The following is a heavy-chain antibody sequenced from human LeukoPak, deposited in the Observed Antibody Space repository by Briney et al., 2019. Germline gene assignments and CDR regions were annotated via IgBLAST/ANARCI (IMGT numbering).Heavy chain of an antibody. CDR1: GLTFSNYY. Sequence: GASLRLSCAASGLTFSNYYMSWIRQAPGKGLEWDSYISRSGSTIFDADSVKGRFTIARDNAKNSLYLQMNSLRAEDTAVYYCAIVQRHYYDSSGYPPVYGGQGTLVTVSS. CDR3: AIVQRHYYDSSGYPPVY. CDR2: ISRSGSTI. J-gene: IGHJ4*02. V-gene: IGHV3-11*01. D-gene: IGHD3-22*01.